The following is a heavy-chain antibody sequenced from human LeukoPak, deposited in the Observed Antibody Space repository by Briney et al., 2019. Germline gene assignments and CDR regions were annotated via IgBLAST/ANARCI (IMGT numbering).Heavy chain of an antibody. J-gene: IGHJ4*02. Sequence: GRSLRLSCAASGFTFSSYAMHWVRQAPGKGLEGVAVISYDGSNKYYADSVKGRFTISRDNSKNTLYLQMNSLRAEDTAVYYCARAGHSSGYYSVFRYFDYWGQGTLVTVSS. CDR1: GFTFSSYA. V-gene: IGHV3-30-3*01. CDR3: ARAGHSSGYYSVFRYFDY. D-gene: IGHD3-22*01. CDR2: ISYDGSNK.